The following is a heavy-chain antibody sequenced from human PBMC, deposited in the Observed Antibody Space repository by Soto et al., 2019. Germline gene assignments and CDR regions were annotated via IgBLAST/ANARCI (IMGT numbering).Heavy chain of an antibody. Sequence: GGSLRLSCAASGFTFSSYAMSWVRQAPGKGLEWVSAISGSGGSTYYADSVKGRFTISRDNSKNTLYLQMNSLRAEDTAVYYCAKDVYSSTADYGDYGGSYYYYMDVWGKGTTVTVSS. D-gene: IGHD4-17*01. CDR3: AKDVYSSTADYGDYGGSYYYYMDV. V-gene: IGHV3-23*01. CDR2: ISGSGGST. J-gene: IGHJ6*03. CDR1: GFTFSSYA.